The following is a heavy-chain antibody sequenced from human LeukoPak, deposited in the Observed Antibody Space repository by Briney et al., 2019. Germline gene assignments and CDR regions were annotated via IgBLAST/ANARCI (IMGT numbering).Heavy chain of an antibody. V-gene: IGHV3-15*01. CDR3: VPGGYIYTGNFDF. CDR1: GFTFSNAW. Sequence: GGSLRLSCAASGFTFSNAWMNWVRQAPGKGLEWLGRIRSKSSGGTSDYAAPLQGRFTFSRDESKDTLYLQMNNLKTEDTAVYYCVPGGYIYTGNFDFWGQGTLVTVSS. CDR2: IRSKSSGGTS. D-gene: IGHD5-18*01. J-gene: IGHJ4*02.